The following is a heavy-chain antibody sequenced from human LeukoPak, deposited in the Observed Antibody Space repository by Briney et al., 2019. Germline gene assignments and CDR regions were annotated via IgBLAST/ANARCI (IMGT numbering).Heavy chain of an antibody. J-gene: IGHJ5*02. CDR2: FSAYVGNA. Sequence: GASGKACCKASGYTFTRYGVSWVRQAAGHGRGGWGWFSAYVGNADSAQKLQGRVTMTTDTSTSTAYMELRSLTSDDTAVYYCARDGDVTYYDFWGSPAPRWFDPWGQGTMVTVSS. V-gene: IGHV1-18*01. CDR3: ARDGDVTYYDFWGSPAPRWFDP. D-gene: IGHD3-3*01. CDR1: GYTFTRYG.